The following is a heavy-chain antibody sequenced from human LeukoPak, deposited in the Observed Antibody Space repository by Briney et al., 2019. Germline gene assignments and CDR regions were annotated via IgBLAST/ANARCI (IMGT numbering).Heavy chain of an antibody. Sequence: SVKVSCKASGFTFTSSAMQWVRQARGQRLEWIGWIVVGSGNTNYAQKFQERVTITRDMSTSTAYMELSSLRSEDTAVYYCAAESRPYSGSSRYGMDVWGQGTTVSVSS. CDR3: AAESRPYSGSSRYGMDV. D-gene: IGHD1-26*01. J-gene: IGHJ6*02. CDR2: IVVGSGNT. CDR1: GFTFTSSA. V-gene: IGHV1-58*02.